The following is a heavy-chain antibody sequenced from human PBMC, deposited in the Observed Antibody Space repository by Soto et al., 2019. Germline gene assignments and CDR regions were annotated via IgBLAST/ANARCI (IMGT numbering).Heavy chain of an antibody. V-gene: IGHV1-69*06. D-gene: IGHD3-9*01. CDR3: ARVGNDILTGYRPTDVDY. CDR2: IIPIFGTA. CDR1: GGTFSSYA. Sequence: SVKVSCKASGGTFSSYAISWVRQAPGQGLEWMGGIIPIFGTANYGQKCQGRVTITADKSTSTAYMELSSLRSEDTAVYYCARVGNDILTGYRPTDVDYWGQGTLVTVSS. J-gene: IGHJ4*02.